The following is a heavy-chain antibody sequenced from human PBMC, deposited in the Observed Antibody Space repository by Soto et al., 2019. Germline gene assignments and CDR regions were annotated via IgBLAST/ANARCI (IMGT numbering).Heavy chain of an antibody. D-gene: IGHD3-3*01. Sequence: ASVKVSCKASGYTFTSYGISWVRQAPGQGLEWMGWISAYNGNTNYAQKLQGRVTMTTDTSTSTAYMELGSLRSDDTAVYYCAVTTYYDFWSGYFGFDYWGQGTLVTVSS. CDR1: GYTFTSYG. V-gene: IGHV1-18*04. CDR2: ISAYNGNT. CDR3: AVTTYYDFWSGYFGFDY. J-gene: IGHJ4*02.